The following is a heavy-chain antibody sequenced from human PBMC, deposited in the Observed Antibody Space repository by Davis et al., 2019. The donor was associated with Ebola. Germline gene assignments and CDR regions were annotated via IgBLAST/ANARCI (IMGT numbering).Heavy chain of an antibody. D-gene: IGHD3-3*01. CDR3: ARLVTIFGVMDV. J-gene: IGHJ6*02. CDR1: GGSFSGYY. Sequence: SETLSLTCAVYGGSFSGYYWSWIRQPPGKGLEWIGYIYYSGSTNYNPSLKSRVTISVDTSKNQFSLKLSSVTAADTAVYYCARLVTIFGVMDVWGQGTTVTVSS. V-gene: IGHV4-59*08. CDR2: IYYSGST.